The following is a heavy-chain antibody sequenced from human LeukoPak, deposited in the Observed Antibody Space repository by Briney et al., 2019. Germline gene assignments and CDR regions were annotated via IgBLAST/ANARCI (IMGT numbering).Heavy chain of an antibody. CDR1: GGSISSGDYY. Sequence: PSQTLSLTCTVSGGSISSGDYYWSRIRQPRGKGLEWIGYIYYSGTTYYSPSLKSRVTISVDTSKNQFSLKLTSVTAADTAVYYCARGPYGSGSYYCGQGTLVTVSS. CDR2: IYYSGTT. CDR3: ARGPYGSGSYY. V-gene: IGHV4-30-4*01. J-gene: IGHJ4*02. D-gene: IGHD3-10*01.